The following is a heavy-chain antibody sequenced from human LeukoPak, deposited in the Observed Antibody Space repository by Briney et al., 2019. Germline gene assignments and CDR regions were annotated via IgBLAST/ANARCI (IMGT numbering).Heavy chain of an antibody. J-gene: IGHJ4*02. D-gene: IGHD2-2*01. CDR3: AKEECSSTSCYLAY. V-gene: IGHV3-23*01. CDR1: GFTFSSYA. Sequence: GGSLRLSCSASGFTFSSYAMSWVRQAPGKGLEWVSAISGSGGSTYYADSVKGRFTISRDNSKNTLYLQMNGLRAEDTAVYYCAKEECSSTSCYLAYWGQGTLVTVSS. CDR2: ISGSGGST.